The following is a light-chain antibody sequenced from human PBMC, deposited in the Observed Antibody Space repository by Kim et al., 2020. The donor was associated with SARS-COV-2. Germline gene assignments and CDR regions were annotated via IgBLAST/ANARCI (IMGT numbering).Light chain of an antibody. CDR2: QDS. J-gene: IGLJ2*01. Sequence: SYELTQPPSVSVSPGQTASITCSGDKLGDKYACWYQQKPGQTPVLVIYQDSKRPSGIPARSSGSNSGNIATLTISGTQAMDEADYYCQAWDSSTVVFGGGTQLTVL. V-gene: IGLV3-1*01. CDR3: QAWDSSTVV. CDR1: KLGDKY.